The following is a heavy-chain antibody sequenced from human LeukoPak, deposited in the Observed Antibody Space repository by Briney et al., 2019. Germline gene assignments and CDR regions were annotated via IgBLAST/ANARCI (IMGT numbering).Heavy chain of an antibody. CDR2: IYYSGNT. CDR1: GGSISDTTYY. V-gene: IGHV4-39*01. J-gene: IGHJ5*02. D-gene: IGHD6-19*01. CDR3: ARHKQASSGWFISLDP. Sequence: SETLSLTCTVSGGSISDTTYYWGWLRQSPGKGLEWIGRIYYSGNTYYNPSLTSRITISVDTSKNQFSLTLTSVTAADTSLYYCARHKQASSGWFISLDPWGQGTLVIVSS.